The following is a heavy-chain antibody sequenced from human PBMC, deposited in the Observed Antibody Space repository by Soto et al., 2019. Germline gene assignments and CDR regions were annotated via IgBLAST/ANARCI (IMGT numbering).Heavy chain of an antibody. CDR2: ISYDGSNK. V-gene: IGHV3-30*18. CDR3: AKDSVVVVVAATFGYFDY. Sequence: GSLRLSCAASGFTFSSYGMHWVRQAPGKGLEWVAVISYDGSNKYYADSVKGRFTISRDNSKNTLYLQMNSLRAEDTAVYYCAKDSVVVVVAATFGYFDYWGQGTLVTVSS. D-gene: IGHD2-15*01. J-gene: IGHJ4*02. CDR1: GFTFSSYG.